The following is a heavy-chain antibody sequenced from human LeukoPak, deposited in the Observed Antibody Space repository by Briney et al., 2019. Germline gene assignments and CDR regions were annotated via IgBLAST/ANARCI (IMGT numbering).Heavy chain of an antibody. V-gene: IGHV7-4-1*02. J-gene: IGHJ4*02. Sequence: ASVKVSCKASGYTFTSYAMNWVRQAPGQGLEWMGWINTNTGNPTYAQGFTGRFVFSLDTSVSTAYLQISSLKAEDTAVYYCARDGRSYYYGSGSDYDYWGQGTLVTVSS. D-gene: IGHD3-10*01. CDR1: GYTFTSYA. CDR2: INTNTGNP. CDR3: ARDGRSYYYGSGSDYDY.